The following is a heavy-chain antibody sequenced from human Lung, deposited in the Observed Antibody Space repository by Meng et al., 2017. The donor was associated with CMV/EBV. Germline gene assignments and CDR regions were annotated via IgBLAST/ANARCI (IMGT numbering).Heavy chain of an antibody. CDR1: GSTSHDYY. V-gene: IGHV1-2*02. J-gene: IGHJ4*02. CDR3: ATWNSNWCNY. Sequence: VQPGAAVKNPRASVKFYGHASGSTSHDYYVLCVRLAPGQGIVWVGWLTSHTGDTHYAKKFQGRVTVTRDTSINTVYLELTTLRSDDTAIYYCATWNSNWCNYWGQGTLVTVSS. D-gene: IGHD1-1*01. CDR2: LTSHTGDT.